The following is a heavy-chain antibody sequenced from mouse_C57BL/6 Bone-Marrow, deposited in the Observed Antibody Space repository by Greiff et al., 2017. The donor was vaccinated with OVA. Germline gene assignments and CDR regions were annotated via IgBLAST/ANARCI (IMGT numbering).Heavy chain of an antibody. V-gene: IGHV2-2*01. CDR3: ARIKNGYLAWFAY. J-gene: IGHJ3*01. CDR1: GFSLTSYG. Sequence: VQLKESGPGLVQPSQSLSITCTVSGFSLTSYGVHWVRQSPGKGLEWLGVIWSGGSTDYNAAFISRLSISKDNSKSQVFFKMNSLQADDTAIYYCARIKNGYLAWFAYWGQGTLVTVSA. D-gene: IGHD2-3*01. CDR2: IWSGGST.